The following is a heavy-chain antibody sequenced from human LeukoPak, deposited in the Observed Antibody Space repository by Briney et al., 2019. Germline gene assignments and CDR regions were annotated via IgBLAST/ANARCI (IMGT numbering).Heavy chain of an antibody. D-gene: IGHD1-26*01. CDR3: AKDHKLLPDY. CDR2: IWYDGSNK. CDR1: GFTFSSYG. J-gene: IGHJ4*02. Sequence: GGSLRLSCAASGFTFSSYGMHWVRQAPGKGLEWVAVIWYDGSNKYYADSVKGRFIISRDNSKNTLYLQMNSLRAEDTAVYYCAKDHKLLPDYWGQGTLVAVSS. V-gene: IGHV3-33*06.